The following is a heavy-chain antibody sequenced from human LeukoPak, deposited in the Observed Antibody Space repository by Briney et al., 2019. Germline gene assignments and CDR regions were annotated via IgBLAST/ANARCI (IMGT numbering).Heavy chain of an antibody. V-gene: IGHV3-21*01. CDR2: ISSSSSYI. CDR1: GFTFSSYS. CDR3: ASMEYYYDSSGYPVAFDI. D-gene: IGHD3-22*01. Sequence: PGGSLRLSCAASGFTFSSYSMNWVRQAPGKGLEWVSSISSSSSYIYYADSVKGRFTISRDNAKNSLYLQMNSLRAEDTAVYYCASMEYYYDSSGYPVAFDIWGQGTMVTVSS. J-gene: IGHJ3*02.